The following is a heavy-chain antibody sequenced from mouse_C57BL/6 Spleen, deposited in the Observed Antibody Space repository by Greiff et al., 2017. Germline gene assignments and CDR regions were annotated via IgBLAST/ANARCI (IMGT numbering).Heavy chain of an antibody. D-gene: IGHD2-4*01. Sequence: VQLQQPGAELVKSGASVKLSCKASGYTFTSYWMHWVKQRPGRGLEWIGRIDPNSGGTKYNEKFKSKATLTVDKPSSTAYMPLSSLTSEDSAVYYGAREGVYYDYDWFAYWGQGTPVTVSA. CDR2: IDPNSGGT. CDR1: GYTFTSYW. V-gene: IGHV1-72*01. J-gene: IGHJ3*01. CDR3: AREGVYYDYDWFAY.